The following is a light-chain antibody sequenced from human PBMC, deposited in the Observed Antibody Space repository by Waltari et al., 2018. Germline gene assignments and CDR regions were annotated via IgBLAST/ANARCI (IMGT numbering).Light chain of an antibody. CDR2: EVT. J-gene: IGLJ2*01. CDR1: SSDVGNYNL. CDR3: CSYASGSTFV. V-gene: IGLV2-23*02. Sequence: QSALTQPASVSGSPGQSITISCAGTSSDVGNYNLVSWYQPHAGEAPRLMIYEVTKRPSGVFNRVSGSKSGNTASLTISGLQAEDEADYYCCSYASGSTFVFGGGTKLTVL.